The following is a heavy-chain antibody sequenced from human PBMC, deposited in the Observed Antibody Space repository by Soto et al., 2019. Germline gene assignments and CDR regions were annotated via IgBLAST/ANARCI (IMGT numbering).Heavy chain of an antibody. CDR1: RDTFNKYA. CDR3: ARGETYLGV. D-gene: IGHD3-16*01. J-gene: IGHJ6*02. V-gene: IGHV1-69*01. CDR2: IIPIFSSR. Sequence: QVQLVQSGAEVKKPGSSVKVSCKTSRDTFNKYAFNWVRQAPGQGLEWMGWIIPIFSSRTYAEKFQGRVTITADDSTSTAYMELRSLRFEDSAVYYCARGETYLGVWGQGTIVTVSS.